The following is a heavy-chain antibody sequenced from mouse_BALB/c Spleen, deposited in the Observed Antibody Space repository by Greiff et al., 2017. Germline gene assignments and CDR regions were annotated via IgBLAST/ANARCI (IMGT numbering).Heavy chain of an antibody. CDR1: GYTFTSYY. D-gene: IGHD2-1*01. J-gene: IGHJ2*01. CDR2: IYPGNVNT. Sequence: VQLQQSGPELVKPGASVRISCKASGYTFTSYYIHWVKQRPGQGLEWIGWIYPGNVNTKYNEKFKGKATLTADKSSSTAYMQLSSLTSEDSAVYFCARDGNPLDYWGQGTTLTVSS. V-gene: IGHV1S56*01. CDR3: ARDGNPLDY.